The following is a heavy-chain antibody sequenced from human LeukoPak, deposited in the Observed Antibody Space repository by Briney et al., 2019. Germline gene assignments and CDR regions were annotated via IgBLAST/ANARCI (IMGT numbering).Heavy chain of an antibody. CDR3: TTDLDSSSWPDAFDI. Sequence: GRSLRLSCAASGLSFSSYGMHWVRQAPGKGLEWVAVIGYDGGEKYYADSVKGRFTISRDNSKNTLYLQMNSLKTEDTAVYYCTTDLDSSSWPDAFDIWGQGTMVTVSS. V-gene: IGHV3-33*01. CDR2: IGYDGGEK. D-gene: IGHD6-13*01. J-gene: IGHJ3*02. CDR1: GLSFSSYG.